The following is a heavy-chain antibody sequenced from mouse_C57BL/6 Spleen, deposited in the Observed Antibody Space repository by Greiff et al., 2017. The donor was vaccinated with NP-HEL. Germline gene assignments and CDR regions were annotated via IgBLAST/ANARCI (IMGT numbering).Heavy chain of an antibody. CDR2: INPSSGYT. D-gene: IGHD2-4*01. CDR3: ARWGGDYDEGAWVDY. Sequence: VQLVESGAELARPGASVKMSCKASGYTFTSYTMHWVKQRPGQGLEWIGYINPSSGYTKYNQKFKDKATLTADKSSSTAYMQLSSLTSEDSAVYYCARWGGDYDEGAWVDYWGQGTTLTVSS. V-gene: IGHV1-4*01. J-gene: IGHJ2*01. CDR1: GYTFTSYT.